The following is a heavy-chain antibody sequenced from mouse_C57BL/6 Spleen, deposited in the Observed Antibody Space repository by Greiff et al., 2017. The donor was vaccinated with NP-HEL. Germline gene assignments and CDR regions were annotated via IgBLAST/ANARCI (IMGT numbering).Heavy chain of an antibody. Sequence: EVMLVESGGGLVKPGGSLKLSCAASGFTFSSYAMSWVRQTPEKRLEWVATISDGGSYTYYPDNVKGRFTISRDNAKNNLYLQMSHLKSEDTAMYYCARAGLRPYAMDYWGQGTSVTVSS. J-gene: IGHJ4*01. V-gene: IGHV5-4*03. D-gene: IGHD2-4*01. CDR2: ISDGGSYT. CDR3: ARAGLRPYAMDY. CDR1: GFTFSSYA.